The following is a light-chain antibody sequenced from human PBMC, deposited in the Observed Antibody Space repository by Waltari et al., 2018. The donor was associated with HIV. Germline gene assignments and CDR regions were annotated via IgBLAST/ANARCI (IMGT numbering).Light chain of an antibody. CDR3: CSSAGRDIFV. J-gene: IGLJ1*01. Sequence: QSALTQSRSVSGSPEQSITISCTGTSKDVGAYNYVSWYQQHPGRAPKLLIYDLNRRPSGVPVRFSGSKSGNTASLSISGLQAEDEADYYCCSSAGRDIFVFGTGTKVTVL. CDR1: SKDVGAYNY. CDR2: DLN. V-gene: IGLV2-11*01.